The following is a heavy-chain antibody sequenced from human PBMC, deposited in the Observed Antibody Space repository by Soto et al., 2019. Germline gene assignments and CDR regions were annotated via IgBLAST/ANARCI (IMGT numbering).Heavy chain of an antibody. D-gene: IGHD2-2*01. CDR1: GGTFGSYA. Sequence: QVQLVQSGAEVKKPGSSVKVSCKASGGTFGSYAISWVRQAPGQGLEWMGGIIPIPGTANYAQKFQGRVTIAADESTNTAYMELSSLRSEDTAVYYCARSQGSSTSLEIYYYYYYGMDVWGQGITVTVSS. CDR2: IIPIPGTA. CDR3: ARSQGSSTSLEIYYYYYYGMDV. J-gene: IGHJ6*02. V-gene: IGHV1-69*01.